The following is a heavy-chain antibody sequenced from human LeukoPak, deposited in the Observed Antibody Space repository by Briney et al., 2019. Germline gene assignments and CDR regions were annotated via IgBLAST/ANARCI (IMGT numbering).Heavy chain of an antibody. D-gene: IGHD6-6*01. V-gene: IGHV3-53*01. Sequence: GGSLRLSCAASGFTISGNYMAWVRQATVKGLEWVSVVSGGGTTDYADSVKGRFTISRDDSKNTLYLQMNSLRAEDTAVYYCARAPAGHVLDFWGQGSLVTVSS. CDR2: VSGGGTT. CDR1: GFTISGNY. J-gene: IGHJ4*02. CDR3: ARAPAGHVLDF.